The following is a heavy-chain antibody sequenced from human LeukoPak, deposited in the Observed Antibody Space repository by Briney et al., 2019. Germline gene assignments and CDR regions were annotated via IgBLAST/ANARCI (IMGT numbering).Heavy chain of an antibody. V-gene: IGHV4-59*01. CDR2: IYYSGST. D-gene: IGHD4-17*01. Sequence: SETLSLTCTVSGGSISNYYWSWIRQPPGKGLEWIGYIYYSGSTNYNPSLKSRVTISVDTSKNQFSLKLSSVTAADTAVYYCARGGKTDYVAYYYYMDVWGKGTTVTVSS. CDR1: GGSISNYY. J-gene: IGHJ6*03. CDR3: ARGGKTDYVAYYYYMDV.